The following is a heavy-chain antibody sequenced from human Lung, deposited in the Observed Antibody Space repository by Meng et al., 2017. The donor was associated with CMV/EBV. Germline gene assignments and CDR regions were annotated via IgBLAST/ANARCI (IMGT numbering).Heavy chain of an antibody. CDR2: IKQDGSEK. CDR3: ARVDFWTDQYYFDY. V-gene: IGHV3-7*01. J-gene: IGHJ4*02. CDR1: GFTFSSYW. Sequence: GGSLRLXCAASGFTFSSYWMSWVRQAPGKGLEWVANIKQDGSEKYYVDSVKGRFTISRDNAKYSLYLQMNSLRAEDTAVYYCARVDFWTDQYYFDYWGQGKXVNVSS. D-gene: IGHD3/OR15-3a*01.